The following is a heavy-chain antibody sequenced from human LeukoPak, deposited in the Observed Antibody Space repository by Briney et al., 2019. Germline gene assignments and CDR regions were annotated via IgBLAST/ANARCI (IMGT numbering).Heavy chain of an antibody. D-gene: IGHD2-2*02. Sequence: ASVKVSCKASGYTFSRHYIHWVRQAPGQGLEWMGVINPSGGRTSYPQTLQGRVSMTTDTSTSTVYMELSSLRSEDTAVYYCAGYCSSTSCYRSLDAFDIWGQGTMVTVSS. V-gene: IGHV1-46*01. CDR1: GYTFSRHY. CDR3: AGYCSSTSCYRSLDAFDI. CDR2: INPSGGRT. J-gene: IGHJ3*02.